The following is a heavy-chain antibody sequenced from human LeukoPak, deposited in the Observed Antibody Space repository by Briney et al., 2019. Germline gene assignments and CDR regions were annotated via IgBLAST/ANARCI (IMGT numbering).Heavy chain of an antibody. CDR2: IKWNGDST. V-gene: IGHV3-20*04. Sequence: GGSLRLSCAASGFTFRNYAMSWVRQAPGKGLEWVSGIKWNGDSTGYADSVKGRFTISRDNAKNSLYLQMNSLRAEDTAVYYCAMTGRITMIVVVSAFDIWGQGAMVTVSS. CDR3: AMTGRITMIVVVSAFDI. D-gene: IGHD3-22*01. CDR1: GFTFRNYA. J-gene: IGHJ3*02.